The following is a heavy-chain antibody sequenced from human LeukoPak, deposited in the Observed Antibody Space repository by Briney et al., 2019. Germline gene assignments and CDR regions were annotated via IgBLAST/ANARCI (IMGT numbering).Heavy chain of an antibody. CDR3: ATLSSWGVLGMDY. CDR1: GYTFATYY. J-gene: IGHJ4*02. V-gene: IGHV1-2*07. CDR2: INPNNGRT. D-gene: IGHD2/OR15-2a*01. Sequence: ASVKVSCKGSGYTFATYYMFWVRQVPGQGPEWMGWINPNNGRTNYAHNFQDRVTMTTDTSITTAYMELSRLKSDDTAVYYCATLSSWGVLGMDYWGQGTLVTVSS.